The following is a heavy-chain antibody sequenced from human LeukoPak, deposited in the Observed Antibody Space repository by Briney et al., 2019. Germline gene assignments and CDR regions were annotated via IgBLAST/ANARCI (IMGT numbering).Heavy chain of an antibody. CDR1: GGFISSSNYS. CDR2: VYYSGAT. CDR3: SSTAIFGPYFDY. D-gene: IGHD3-3*01. Sequence: NTPETLSLTCTVSGGFISSSNYSWNWIRQHPGKGLEWIGYVYYSGATYYNPSFKRRITVSVDTSKNQFSLKLSSVSAAATAVYYCSSTAIFGPYFDYWGQGTQVTVSS. V-gene: IGHV4-31*03. J-gene: IGHJ4*02.